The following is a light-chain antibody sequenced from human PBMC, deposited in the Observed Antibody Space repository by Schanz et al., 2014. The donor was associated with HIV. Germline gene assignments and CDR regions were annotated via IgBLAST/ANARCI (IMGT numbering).Light chain of an antibody. CDR3: AAWDDNLDGWV. J-gene: IGLJ3*02. CDR2: RNN. Sequence: QSVLTQPPSASGTPGQRVTISCSGSSSNIGSNYVYWYQQPPGTAPKLLIYRNNQRPSGVPDRFSGSTSDTSASLAISGLQSEDEADYYCAAWDDNLDGWVFGGGTKLTVL. V-gene: IGLV1-47*01. CDR1: SSNIGSNY.